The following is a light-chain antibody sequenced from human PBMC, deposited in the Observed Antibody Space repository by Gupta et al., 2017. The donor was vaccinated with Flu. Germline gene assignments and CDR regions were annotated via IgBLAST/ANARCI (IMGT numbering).Light chain of an antibody. CDR3: RQESNRVLT. V-gene: IGKV3-15*01. Sequence: EIVMTQSPATLSVSPGERATLSCRASQSVSRHLARFQQKPGEQPRSFIIGASARSTAIRAACNGSGSGRKVTLTISSLQSQDVAVDYSRQESNRVLTFGRGTKVEIK. CDR2: GAS. J-gene: IGKJ4*01. CDR1: QSVSRH.